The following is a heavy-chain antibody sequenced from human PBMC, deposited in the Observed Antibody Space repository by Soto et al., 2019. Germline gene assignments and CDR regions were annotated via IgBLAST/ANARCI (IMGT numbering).Heavy chain of an antibody. J-gene: IGHJ5*01. CDR1: GDSISNLDYF. CDR2: IYKSATT. CDR3: ARGRYCLTGRCFPNWFDS. D-gene: IGHD7-27*01. Sequence: SETLSLTCSVSGDSISNLDYFWAWIRQPPGQALEYIGYIYKSATTYYNPSFESRVAISVDTSESQFSLNVTSVTAADTAVYFCARGRYCLTGRCFPNWFDSWGQGALVTVSS. V-gene: IGHV4-30-4*01.